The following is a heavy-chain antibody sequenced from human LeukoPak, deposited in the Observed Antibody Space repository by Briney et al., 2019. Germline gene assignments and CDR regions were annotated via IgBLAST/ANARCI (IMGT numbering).Heavy chain of an antibody. Sequence: GASVKVSCKASGGTFSSYAISWVRQAPGEGLEWMGRIIPIFGIANYAQKFQGRVTITADKSTSTAYMELSSLRSEDTAVYYCASASNEQLVGEDWLDPWGQGTLVTVSS. CDR2: IIPIFGIA. J-gene: IGHJ5*02. D-gene: IGHD6-6*01. CDR3: ASASNEQLVGEDWLDP. V-gene: IGHV1-69*04. CDR1: GGTFSSYA.